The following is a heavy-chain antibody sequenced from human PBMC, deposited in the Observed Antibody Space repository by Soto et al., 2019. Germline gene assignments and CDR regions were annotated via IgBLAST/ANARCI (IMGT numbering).Heavy chain of an antibody. V-gene: IGHV3-23*01. CDR1: GFTFSSYA. J-gene: IGHJ6*02. CDR2: ISGSGGST. D-gene: IGHD2-2*01. Sequence: GGSLRLSCAASGFTFSSYAMSWVRQAPGKGLEWVSVISGSGGSTYYADSVKGRFTISRDNSRNTLFLQMYSLRAEDTAVYYCARYIPGVRYYGMDVWGQGTTVTVSS. CDR3: ARYIPGVRYYGMDV.